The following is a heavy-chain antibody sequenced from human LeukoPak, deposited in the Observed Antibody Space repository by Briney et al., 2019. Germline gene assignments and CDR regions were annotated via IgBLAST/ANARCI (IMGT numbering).Heavy chain of an antibody. CDR3: AREARSGWSDYYYYMDV. CDR2: IYCSGST. V-gene: IGHV4-59*01. J-gene: IGHJ6*03. CDR1: GGSLSSYY. D-gene: IGHD6-19*01. Sequence: PSETLSLTCTVSGGSLSSYYWSWIRQPPGKGLEWIGYIYCSGSTNYNPSLKSRVTISVDTSKNQFSLELSSMTAAATAVYYCAREARSGWSDYYYYMDVWGKGTTVTVSS.